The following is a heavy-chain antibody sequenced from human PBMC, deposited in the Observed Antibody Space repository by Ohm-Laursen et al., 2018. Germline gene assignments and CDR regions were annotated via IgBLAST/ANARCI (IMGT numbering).Heavy chain of an antibody. CDR2: IYTSGST. Sequence: SDTLSLTCTVSGGSISSYYWSWIRQPAGKGLEWIGRIYTSGSTNYNPSLKSRVTMSVGTSKNQFSLKLSSVTAADTAVYYCARDRASSGYLDYWGQGTLVTVSS. J-gene: IGHJ4*02. V-gene: IGHV4-4*07. CDR3: ARDRASSGYLDY. CDR1: GGSISSYY. D-gene: IGHD3-22*01.